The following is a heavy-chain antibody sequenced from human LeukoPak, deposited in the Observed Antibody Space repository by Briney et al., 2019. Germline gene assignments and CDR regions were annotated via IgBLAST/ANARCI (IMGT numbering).Heavy chain of an antibody. CDR3: VREILYCSGGSCYRGPFDN. V-gene: IGHV4-31*03. CDR1: GGSISSGGYY. Sequence: KSSETLSLTCTVSGGSISSGGYYWTWIRQHPGKGLECIGYIYYSGNTYYNPSLKSRVTISVDTSKNQFSLKLSTVTAADTAVYYCVREILYCSGGSCYRGPFDNWGQGTLVTVSA. CDR2: IYYSGNT. D-gene: IGHD2-15*01. J-gene: IGHJ4*02.